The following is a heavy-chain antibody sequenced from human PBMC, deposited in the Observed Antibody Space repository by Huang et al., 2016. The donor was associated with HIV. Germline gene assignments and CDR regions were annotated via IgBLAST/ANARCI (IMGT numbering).Heavy chain of an antibody. V-gene: IGHV3-30*18. Sequence: QVQLVESGGGVVQPGGSLRISCAASGFTFSSYGMHWVRQAPGKGLEWVAVISDEAKTKYYADSVKGRFSISRDNSKTTVYLQLNSLRLEDTAVYYCAKGGSAAAVLDFWGQGTLVTVSS. D-gene: IGHD6-13*01. CDR2: ISDEAKTK. CDR1: GFTFSSYG. J-gene: IGHJ4*02. CDR3: AKGGSAAAVLDF.